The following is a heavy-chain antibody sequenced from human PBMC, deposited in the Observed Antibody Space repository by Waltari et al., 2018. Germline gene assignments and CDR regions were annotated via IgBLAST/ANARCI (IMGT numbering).Heavy chain of an antibody. V-gene: IGHV4-61*02. CDR3: ARDPPSPNWYFDL. Sequence: QVQLQESGPGLVKPSQTLSLTCTVSGDSISGSNYYWNWLRQPAGKGLEWIGRIYSSGRTTNYNPSLKSRVAISIDTSKNQFSLKLTSVTAADTAVYFCARDPPSPNWYFDLWGRGSLVTVSS. J-gene: IGHJ2*01. CDR2: IYSSGRTT. CDR1: GDSISGSNYY.